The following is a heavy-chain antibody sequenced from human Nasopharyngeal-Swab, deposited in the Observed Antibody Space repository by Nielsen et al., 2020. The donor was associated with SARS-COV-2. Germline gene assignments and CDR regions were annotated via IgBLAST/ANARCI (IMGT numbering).Heavy chain of an antibody. CDR2: INSSSTLI. V-gene: IGHV3-21*06. J-gene: IGHJ5*02. CDR1: GFIFSRYN. Sequence: GESLKISCETSGFIFSRYNMKWVRQAPGKGLEWVSSINSSSTLIYYADSVKGRFTISRDNAKNSLYLQMNSLRAEDTAVYYCARDLSKDDNWFGPWGQGTLVTVSS. CDR3: ARDLSKDDNWFGP.